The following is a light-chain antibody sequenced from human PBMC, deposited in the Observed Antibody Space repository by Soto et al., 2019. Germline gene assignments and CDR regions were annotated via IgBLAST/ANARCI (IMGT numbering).Light chain of an antibody. J-gene: IGLJ1*01. Sequence: QSALTQPASVSGSPGQSITISCTGTSSDVGGYNYDSWYQQHPGKAPKHMIYDVSNRPSGVSNRFSGSKSGNTASLTISGLQAEDGADYYCSSFTSGSTLYVFGTGTKVTVL. CDR3: SSFTSGSTLYV. CDR1: SSDVGGYNY. V-gene: IGLV2-14*01. CDR2: DVS.